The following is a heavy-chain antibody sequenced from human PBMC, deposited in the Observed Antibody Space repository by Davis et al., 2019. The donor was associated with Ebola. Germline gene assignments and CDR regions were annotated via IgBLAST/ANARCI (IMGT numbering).Heavy chain of an antibody. D-gene: IGHD2/OR15-2a*01. V-gene: IGHV3-53*01. Sequence: GGSLRLSCAASGFTVSSNYMSWVRQAPGKGLEWVSVIYSGGSTYYADSVKGRFTISRDNSKNTLHLQMNSLRVEDTAMYCCVKDTSNIWFDVWGQGTLVTVSA. CDR2: IYSGGST. CDR1: GFTVSSNY. J-gene: IGHJ3*01. CDR3: VKDTSNIWFDV.